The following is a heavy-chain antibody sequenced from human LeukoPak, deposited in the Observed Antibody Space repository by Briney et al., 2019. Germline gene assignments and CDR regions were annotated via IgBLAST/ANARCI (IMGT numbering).Heavy chain of an antibody. CDR1: GGSFSAFH. J-gene: IGHJ4*02. CDR2: MKQSGTP. Sequence: SETLSLTCAVYGGSFSAFHWNWIRQSPAKGLEWLGEMKQSGTPRYNPSLQSRVTISVDKSKNQFSLNVRSVTAADTAVYYCASRPFLYGFRTYFDNWAQGTLVTVPS. CDR3: ASRPFLYGFRTYFDN. V-gene: IGHV4-34*01. D-gene: IGHD3-10*01.